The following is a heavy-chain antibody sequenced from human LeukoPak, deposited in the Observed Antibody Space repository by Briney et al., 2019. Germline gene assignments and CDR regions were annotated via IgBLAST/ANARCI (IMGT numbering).Heavy chain of an antibody. CDR1: GFTFSSYA. J-gene: IGHJ4*02. CDR2: ISGSGGSK. Sequence: PGGSLRLSCAASGFTFSSYAMSWVRQAPGKGLEGVSAISGSGGSKYYADSVKGRFTISRENSKNTLYLQMNSLRAEDTAVYYCAKPPPGYDSSGPFDYWGQGTLVTVSS. D-gene: IGHD3-22*01. V-gene: IGHV3-23*01. CDR3: AKPPPGYDSSGPFDY.